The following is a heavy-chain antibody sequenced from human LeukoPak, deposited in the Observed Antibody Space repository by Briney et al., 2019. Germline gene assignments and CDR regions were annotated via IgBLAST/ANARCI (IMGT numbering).Heavy chain of an antibody. CDR3: ARAKHECSSTSCYPREGFDY. V-gene: IGHV3-11*01. Sequence: GGSLRLSCAASGYTFSDYYMSWIRQAPGKGLEWVSYISSCGSTIYYADSVKGRFTISRDNAKNSLYLQMNSLRAEDTAVYYCARAKHECSSTSCYPREGFDYWGQGTLVTVSS. CDR1: GYTFSDYY. J-gene: IGHJ4*02. CDR2: ISSCGSTI. D-gene: IGHD2-2*01.